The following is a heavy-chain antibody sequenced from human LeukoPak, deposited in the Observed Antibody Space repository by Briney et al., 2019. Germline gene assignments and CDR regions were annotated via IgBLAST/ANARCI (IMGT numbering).Heavy chain of an antibody. Sequence: PGGSLRLSCAASGFTFSSYWMHWVRQAPGKGLVWVSRINSDGSSTSYADSVKGRFTISRDNAKNTLYLQMNSLRAEDTAVYYCARAVRWERLDYWGQGTLVTVSS. CDR3: ARAVRWERLDY. D-gene: IGHD1-26*01. CDR1: GFTFSSYW. CDR2: INSDGSST. V-gene: IGHV3-74*01. J-gene: IGHJ4*02.